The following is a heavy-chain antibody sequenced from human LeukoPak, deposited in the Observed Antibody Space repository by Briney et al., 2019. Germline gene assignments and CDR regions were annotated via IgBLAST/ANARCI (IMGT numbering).Heavy chain of an antibody. V-gene: IGHV3-7*01. CDR2: IKQDGSEK. Sequence: GGSLRLSCTASGFTFSSYWMSWVRQAPGKGLEWVANIKQDGSEKYYVDSVKGRFTISRDNAKNSLYLQMHSLRVEDTAMYYCARGLRDRYGMDVWGQGTTVTVSS. J-gene: IGHJ6*02. CDR3: ARGLRDRYGMDV. CDR1: GFTFSSYW.